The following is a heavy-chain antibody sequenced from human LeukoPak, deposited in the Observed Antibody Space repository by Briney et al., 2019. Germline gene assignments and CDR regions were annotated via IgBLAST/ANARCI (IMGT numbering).Heavy chain of an antibody. Sequence: ASVKVSCKASGYTFTSYGISWVRQAPGQGLEWMGWISAYNGNTSYAQKLQGRVTMTTDTSTSTAYMELRSLRSDDTAVYYCARDRRSSSSNWFDPWGQGTLVTVSS. CDR2: ISAYNGNT. D-gene: IGHD6-6*01. CDR3: ARDRRSSSSNWFDP. V-gene: IGHV1-18*01. CDR1: GYTFTSYG. J-gene: IGHJ5*02.